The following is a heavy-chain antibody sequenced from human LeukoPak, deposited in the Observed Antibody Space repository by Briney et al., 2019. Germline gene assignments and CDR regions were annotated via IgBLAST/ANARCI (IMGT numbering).Heavy chain of an antibody. CDR2: INPNSGGT. Sequence: ASVKVSCKASGYTFTGYYMHWVRQAPGQGLEWVGWINPNSGGTNYAQKFQGWVTMTRDTSISTAYMELSRLRSDDTAVYYCARAYSSSWYSWFDPWGQGTPVTVSS. J-gene: IGHJ5*02. CDR3: ARAYSSSWYSWFDP. D-gene: IGHD6-13*01. V-gene: IGHV1-2*04. CDR1: GYTFTGYY.